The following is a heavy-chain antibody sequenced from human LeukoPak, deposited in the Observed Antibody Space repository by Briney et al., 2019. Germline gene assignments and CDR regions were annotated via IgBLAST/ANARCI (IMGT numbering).Heavy chain of an antibody. CDR2: INHSGST. CDR3: ATYYYDSSGYLDAFDI. J-gene: IGHJ3*02. CDR1: GYSISSGYY. V-gene: IGHV4-38-2*02. Sequence: SETLSLTCTVSGYSISSGYYWGWIRQPPGKGLEWIGEINHSGSTNYNPSLKSRVTISVDTSKNQFSLKLSSVTAADTAVYYCATYYYDSSGYLDAFDIWGQGTMVTVSS. D-gene: IGHD3-22*01.